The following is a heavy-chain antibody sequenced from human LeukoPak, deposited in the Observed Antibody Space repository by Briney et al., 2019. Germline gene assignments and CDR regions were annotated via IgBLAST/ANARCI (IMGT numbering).Heavy chain of an antibody. CDR3: ARDLSYYYDSSGYYFPGGDY. CDR1: GFTFSSYS. D-gene: IGHD3-22*01. CDR2: ISSSSSTI. J-gene: IGHJ4*02. V-gene: IGHV3-48*02. Sequence: GGSLRLSCAASGFTFSSYSMNWVRQAPGKGLEWVSYISSSSSTIYYADSVKGRFTISRDNAKNPLYPQMNSLRDEDTAVYYCARDLSYYYDSSGYYFPGGDYWGQGTLVTVSS.